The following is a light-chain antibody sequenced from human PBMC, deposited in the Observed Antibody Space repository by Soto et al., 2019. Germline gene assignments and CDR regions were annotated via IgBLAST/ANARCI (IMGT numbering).Light chain of an antibody. J-gene: IGLJ1*01. Sequence: QSVLTQPASVSGSPGQSITFSCTGTSSDVGGHNYVSWYQQHPGKAPRLMIYEVSKRPSGVSNRFSGSKSGHTASLTLSGLQAEAEADYYCGSYTSSRTLVFGTGTKVTV. CDR1: SSDVGGHNY. CDR3: GSYTSSRTLV. CDR2: EVS. V-gene: IGLV2-14*01.